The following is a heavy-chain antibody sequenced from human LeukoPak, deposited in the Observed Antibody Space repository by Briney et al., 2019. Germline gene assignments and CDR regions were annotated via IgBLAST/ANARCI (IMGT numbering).Heavy chain of an antibody. CDR1: GFPFSNYG. D-gene: IGHD4-23*01. Sequence: GGSLRLSCIASGFPFSNYGMHWVRQAPGKGLEWVAFIQYDGSNKYYADSVKGRFTISKDNSKNTLYLQMNSLRAEDTAVYYCARVGYGGNSFAGDYWGQGTLVTVSS. CDR3: ARVGYGGNSFAGDY. CDR2: IQYDGSNK. V-gene: IGHV3-30*02. J-gene: IGHJ4*02.